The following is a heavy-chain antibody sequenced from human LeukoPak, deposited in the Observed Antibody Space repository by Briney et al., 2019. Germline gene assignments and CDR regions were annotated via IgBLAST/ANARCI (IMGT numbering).Heavy chain of an antibody. Sequence: GGSLRLSCAASGCIFNNYAMSWVRQAPGKGLEWVSAITDSGGDTYHADSVKGRFTISRDNSRNTLYLQMNGLRVEDSAVYHCAKGSQSSRPYYFEFWGQGPLVSVSS. CDR2: ITDSGGDT. CDR3: AKGSQSSRPYYFEF. J-gene: IGHJ4*02. V-gene: IGHV3-23*01. D-gene: IGHD6-19*01. CDR1: GCIFNNYA.